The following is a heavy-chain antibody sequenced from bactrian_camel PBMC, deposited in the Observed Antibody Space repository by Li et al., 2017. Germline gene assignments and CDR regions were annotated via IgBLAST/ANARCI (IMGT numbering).Heavy chain of an antibody. D-gene: IGHD3*01. Sequence: QVQLVESGGGSVQAGGSLTLSCAPSGYTYMGWIRQRPGKEHEGVAVIASTGVTHYRESVEGRFTISRDNAWNTLYLQMNSLKPEDTAMYYCTKDRSYGTRNWAQSTRGQRTQVTVS. CDR2: IASTGVT. J-gene: IGHJ4*01. CDR1: GYTY. V-gene: IGHV3S55*01. CDR3: TKDRSYGTRNWAQST.